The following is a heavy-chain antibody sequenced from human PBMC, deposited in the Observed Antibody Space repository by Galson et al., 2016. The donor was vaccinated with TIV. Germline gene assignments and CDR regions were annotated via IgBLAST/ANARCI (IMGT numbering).Heavy chain of an antibody. J-gene: IGHJ4*02. CDR3: AVAADGAYYYDSGDYY. CDR1: GFTFSNYA. V-gene: IGHV3-23*01. D-gene: IGHD3-22*01. Sequence: SLRLSCAASGFTFSNYALSWVRQAPGKGLEWVSSISGSGVTTFYADSVKGRFTISRDNSKNTLSLQMNSLRAEDTAVYYCAVAADGAYYYDSGDYYWGQGTLVTVSS. CDR2: ISGSGVTT.